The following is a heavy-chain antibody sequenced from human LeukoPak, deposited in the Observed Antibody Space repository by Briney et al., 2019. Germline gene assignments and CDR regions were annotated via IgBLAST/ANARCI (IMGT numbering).Heavy chain of an antibody. D-gene: IGHD3-10*02. CDR3: AELGITMIGGV. J-gene: IGHJ6*04. Sequence: PVGSLRLSCAASGFTFSSYGMSWVRQAPGKGLEWVSGISGSGGSTYYADSVKGRLTISRDNSKNTLYLQMNSLRAEDTAVYYCAELGITMIGGVWGKGTTVTISS. CDR2: ISGSGGST. V-gene: IGHV3-23*01. CDR1: GFTFSSYG.